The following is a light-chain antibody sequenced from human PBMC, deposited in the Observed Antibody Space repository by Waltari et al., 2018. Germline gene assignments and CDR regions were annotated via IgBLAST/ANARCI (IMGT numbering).Light chain of an antibody. CDR3: SSFTTNTTRV. Sequence: QPALTQPASVSESPGQSCTIASTATTSDVGAYGTVYWYQQHPGQPPKLLIYDVNKRPSGVSTRFSGTKFGNTAFLTISVLQAEDAADYYCSSFTTNTTRVFGGGTKLTVL. J-gene: IGLJ2*01. CDR2: DVN. CDR1: TSDVGAYGT. V-gene: IGLV2-14*03.